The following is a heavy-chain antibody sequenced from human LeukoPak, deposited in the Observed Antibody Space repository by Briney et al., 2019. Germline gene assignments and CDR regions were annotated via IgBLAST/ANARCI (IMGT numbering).Heavy chain of an antibody. CDR1: GFSFDDYG. V-gene: IGHV3-20*04. CDR2: INWNGGST. J-gene: IGHJ4*02. CDR3: ARGRGSYSPYYFDY. Sequence: PGGSLRLSCAASGFSFDDYGMSWVRQPPGKGLECVSGINWNGGSTGYADSVKGRFTISRDNAKNSPYLQMNSLRAEDTALYYCARGRGSYSPYYFDYWGQGTLVTVSS. D-gene: IGHD1-26*01.